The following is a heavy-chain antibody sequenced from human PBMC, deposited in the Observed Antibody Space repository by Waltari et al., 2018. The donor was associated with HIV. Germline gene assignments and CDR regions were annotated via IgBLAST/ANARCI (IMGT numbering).Heavy chain of an antibody. CDR2: TMYSGST. Sequence: QLLLQESGPGLVRPSETLSLPCTVTGPSISSRRYYWGWVRQPPGKGLGWIVSTMYSGSTYNNPSLKSRVAISVDTSRNQFSLNLTSVTAADTALYYCARHDGTSYYFGSDMNPRPFSFWFASWGQGILVTVSS. J-gene: IGHJ5*01. CDR3: ARHDGTSYYFGSDMNPRPFSFWFAS. V-gene: IGHV4-39*01. CDR1: GPSISSRRYY. D-gene: IGHD3-10*01.